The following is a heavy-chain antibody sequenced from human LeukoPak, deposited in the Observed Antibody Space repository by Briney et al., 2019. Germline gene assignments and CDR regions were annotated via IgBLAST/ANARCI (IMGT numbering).Heavy chain of an antibody. V-gene: IGHV4-59*01. D-gene: IGHD3-22*01. Sequence: SETLSLTCTVSGGSISSYYWSWIRQPPGKGLEWIGYIYYSGSTNYNPSLKSRVTISVDTSKNQFSLELSSVTAADTAVYYCARGSYYDSSGYYSYWFDPWGQGTLVTVSS. CDR2: IYYSGST. CDR1: GGSISSYY. CDR3: ARGSYYDSSGYYSYWFDP. J-gene: IGHJ5*02.